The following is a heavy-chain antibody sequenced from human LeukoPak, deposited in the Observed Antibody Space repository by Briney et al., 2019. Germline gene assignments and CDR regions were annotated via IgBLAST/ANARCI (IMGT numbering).Heavy chain of an antibody. Sequence: ASVKVSCKASGGTFSSYAISWVRQAPGQGLEWMGGIIPIFGTANYAQKFQGRVTITADESTSTAYMELSSLRSEDTAVYYCARSEYSSSSLSNAFDIWGQGTMVTVSS. CDR2: IIPIFGTA. V-gene: IGHV1-69*13. D-gene: IGHD6-6*01. J-gene: IGHJ3*02. CDR1: GGTFSSYA. CDR3: ARSEYSSSSLSNAFDI.